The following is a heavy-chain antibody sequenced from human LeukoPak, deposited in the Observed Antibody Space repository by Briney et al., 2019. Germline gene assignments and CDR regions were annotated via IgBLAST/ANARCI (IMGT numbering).Heavy chain of an antibody. CDR1: GFTFSTYW. V-gene: IGHV3-74*01. Sequence: GGSLRLSCAASGFTFSTYWMHWVRQAPGKGLVWVLRINSDGSSTGYADSVKGRFTISRDNAKNTLYLQMNSLRAEDTAAYYCARGDTAMAYWHFDLWGRGTLVTVSS. CDR2: INSDGSST. J-gene: IGHJ2*01. CDR3: ARGDTAMAYWHFDL. D-gene: IGHD5-18*01.